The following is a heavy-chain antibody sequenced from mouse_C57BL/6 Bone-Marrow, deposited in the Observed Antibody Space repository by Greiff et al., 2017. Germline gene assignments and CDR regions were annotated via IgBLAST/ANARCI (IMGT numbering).Heavy chain of an antibody. D-gene: IGHD1-1*01. V-gene: IGHV1-61*01. J-gene: IGHJ4*01. Sequence: QVQLQQPGAELVRPGSSVKLSCKASGYTFTSYWMDWVKQRPGQGLEWIGNIYPSDSETHYNQKFKDKATLTVDKSSSTAYMQLSSLTSEDSAVYYCARSGYYGSDYYAMDYWGQGTSVTVSS. CDR2: IYPSDSET. CDR1: GYTFTSYW. CDR3: ARSGYYGSDYYAMDY.